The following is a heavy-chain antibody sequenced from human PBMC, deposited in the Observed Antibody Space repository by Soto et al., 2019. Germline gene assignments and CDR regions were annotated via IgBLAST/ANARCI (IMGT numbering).Heavy chain of an antibody. Sequence: GESLKISCAASGFTFSSYAMHWVRQAPGKGLEWVAVISYDGSNKYYADSVKGRFTISRDNSKNTLYLQMNSLRAEDTAVYYCARPDYYDSSGYFYTNFDYWGQGTLVTVSS. CDR1: GFTFSSYA. CDR2: ISYDGSNK. D-gene: IGHD3-22*01. CDR3: ARPDYYDSSGYFYTNFDY. V-gene: IGHV3-30-3*01. J-gene: IGHJ4*02.